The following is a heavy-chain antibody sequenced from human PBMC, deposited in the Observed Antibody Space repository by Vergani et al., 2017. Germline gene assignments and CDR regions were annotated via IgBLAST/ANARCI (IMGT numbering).Heavy chain of an antibody. J-gene: IGHJ5*02. CDR3: VRGGTFDWLST. D-gene: IGHD3-9*01. CDR2: ITPQNGGT. V-gene: IGHV1-2*02. Sequence: QVQLVQSGAEVKKPGAAVKVSCKASGYYFTDNYLHWVRQAPGQGLEWMGRITPQNGGTQYAEKFKGRVTMTRDKSITTAYMELASLTSDDTAVYYCVRGGTFDWLSTWGQGTLVTVSS. CDR1: GYYFTDNY.